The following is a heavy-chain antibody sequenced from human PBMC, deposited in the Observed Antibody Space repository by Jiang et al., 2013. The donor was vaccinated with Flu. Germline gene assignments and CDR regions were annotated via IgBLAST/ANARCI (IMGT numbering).Heavy chain of an antibody. CDR2: IYYSGST. D-gene: IGHD3-3*01. J-gene: IGHJ5*02. CDR1: YY. V-gene: IGHV4-61*07. CDR3: ARHYDFNFDP. Sequence: YYWSWIRXPREGLEWIGYIYYSGSTNYNPSLKSRVTISVDTSKNQFSLKLSSVTAADTAVYYCARHYDFNFDPWGQGTLVTVSS.